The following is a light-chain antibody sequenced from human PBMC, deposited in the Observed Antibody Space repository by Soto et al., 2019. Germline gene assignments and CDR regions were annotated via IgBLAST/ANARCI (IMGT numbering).Light chain of an antibody. J-gene: IGLJ1*01. CDR1: SSDVGGYNY. V-gene: IGLV2-14*01. Sequence: QSALTQPASVSGSPGQSITISCTGTSSDVGGYNYVSWYQQHPGKAPKLMLYEVNNRPSGVSNRFSGSKSANTASLTISGLQAEDEADYYCNSYTSSTTYVFGTGTKLTVL. CDR2: EVN. CDR3: NSYTSSTTYV.